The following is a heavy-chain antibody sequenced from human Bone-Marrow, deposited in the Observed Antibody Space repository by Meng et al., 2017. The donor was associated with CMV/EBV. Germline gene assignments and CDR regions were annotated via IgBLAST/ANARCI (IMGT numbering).Heavy chain of an antibody. Sequence: GESLKISCAASEFTFSSYSMNWVRQAPGKGLEWVSYISSSGSTIYYADSVKGRFTISRDNAKNSLYLQMNSLRAEDTAVYYCARDTYGDYWGQGTLVTVFS. J-gene: IGHJ4*02. D-gene: IGHD3-16*01. V-gene: IGHV3-48*04. CDR3: ARDTYGDY. CDR2: ISSSGSTI. CDR1: EFTFSSYS.